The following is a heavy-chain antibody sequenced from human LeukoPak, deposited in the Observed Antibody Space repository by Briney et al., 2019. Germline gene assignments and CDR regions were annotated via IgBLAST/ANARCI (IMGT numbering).Heavy chain of an antibody. V-gene: IGHV4-34*01. D-gene: IGHD3-22*01. CDR1: GGSFSGYY. Sequence: TSETLSLTCAVYGGSFSGYYWSWIRQPPGKGLEWIGEINHSGSTNYNPSLKSRVTISVDKSKNQFSLKLSSVTAADTAVYYCARDRAKDYYDSSGYYLDAFDIWGQGTMVTVSS. CDR2: INHSGST. J-gene: IGHJ3*02. CDR3: ARDRAKDYYDSSGYYLDAFDI.